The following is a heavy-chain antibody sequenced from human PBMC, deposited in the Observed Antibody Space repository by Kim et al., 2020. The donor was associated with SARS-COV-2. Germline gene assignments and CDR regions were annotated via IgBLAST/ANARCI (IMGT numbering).Heavy chain of an antibody. V-gene: IGHV1-2*02. CDR1: RYTFTGYY. CDR3: ARDIVVVPAAIFGSYYYYGMDV. J-gene: IGHJ6*02. CDR2: INPNSGGT. D-gene: IGHD2-2*01. Sequence: ASVKVSCKASRYTFTGYYMHWVRQAPGQGLEWMGWINPNSGGTNYAQKFQGRVTMTRDTSISTAYMELSRLRSDDTAVYYCARDIVVVPAAIFGSYYYYGMDVWGQGTTVTVSS.